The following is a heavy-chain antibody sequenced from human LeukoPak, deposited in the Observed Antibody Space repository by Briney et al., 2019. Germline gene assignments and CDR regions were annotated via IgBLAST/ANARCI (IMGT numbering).Heavy chain of an antibody. CDR2: ISKDGADK. V-gene: IGHV3-30*18. Sequence: GGSLRLSCAASGFYFYTYGMHWVRQAPGEGLEWVTAISKDGADKYYADSVKGRFTISRDNSKNTVYLQMNSLRPGDTAVYYCAKNDISGYYADFWGQGTLVIVSS. J-gene: IGHJ4*02. CDR3: AKNDISGYYADF. D-gene: IGHD3-22*01. CDR1: GFYFYTYG.